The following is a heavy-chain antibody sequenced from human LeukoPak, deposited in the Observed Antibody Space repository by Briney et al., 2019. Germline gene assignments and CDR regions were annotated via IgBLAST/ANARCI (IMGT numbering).Heavy chain of an antibody. V-gene: IGHV4-61*02. J-gene: IGHJ6*03. CDR1: GGSISSGGYY. CDR3: ARDNWACSSTSCYPYYYYMDV. CDR2: IYTSGST. D-gene: IGHD2-2*01. Sequence: SQTLSLTCTVSGGSISSGGYYWSWIRQPAGKGLEWIGRIYTSGSTNYNPSLKSRVTMSVDTSKNQFSLKLSSVTAADTPVYYCARDNWACSSTSCYPYYYYMDVWGKGTTVTVSS.